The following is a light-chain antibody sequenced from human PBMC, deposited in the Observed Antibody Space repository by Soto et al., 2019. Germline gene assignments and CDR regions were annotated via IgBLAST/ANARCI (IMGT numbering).Light chain of an antibody. Sequence: DIQMTQSPSTLSASVGDRVTITCRASQSISSWLAWYQQKPGKAPKLLIYDASTLESGVPSRLSGSGSGTELTLTISSLQPDDFATYYCQQYNSYSKTFGQGTKVEIK. CDR2: DAS. CDR3: QQYNSYSKT. J-gene: IGKJ1*01. CDR1: QSISSW. V-gene: IGKV1-5*01.